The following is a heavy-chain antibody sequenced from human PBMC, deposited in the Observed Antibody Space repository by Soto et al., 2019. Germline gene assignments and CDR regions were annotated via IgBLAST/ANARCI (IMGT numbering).Heavy chain of an antibody. Sequence: ASVKVSCKASGYTFTSYYMHCVLQAPGQGLEWMGIINPSGGSTSYAQKFQGRVTITRDTSASTAYMELSSLRSEDTAVYYCARVAVAVGFDPWGQGTLVTVSS. CDR3: ARVAVAVGFDP. V-gene: IGHV1-46*01. J-gene: IGHJ5*02. D-gene: IGHD6-19*01. CDR2: INPSGGST. CDR1: GYTFTSYY.